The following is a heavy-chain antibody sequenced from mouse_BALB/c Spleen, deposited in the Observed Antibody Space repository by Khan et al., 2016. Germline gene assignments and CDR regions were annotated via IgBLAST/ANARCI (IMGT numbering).Heavy chain of an antibody. CDR2: ISYSGTT. Sequence: EVQLQESGPGLVKPSQSLSLTCTVTGFSITSDYAWNWIRQFPRNKLEWMGYISYSGTTRYTPSLKSRISITRDTSKNQFFLQLNSVTTEDTATYYCVSSLFYYAMDYWGQGTSVTVSS. V-gene: IGHV3-2*02. J-gene: IGHJ4*01. CDR3: VSSLFYYAMDY. CDR1: GFSITSDYA.